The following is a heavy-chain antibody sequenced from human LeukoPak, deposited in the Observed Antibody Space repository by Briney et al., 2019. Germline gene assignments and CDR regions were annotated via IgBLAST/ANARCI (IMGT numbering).Heavy chain of an antibody. D-gene: IGHD3-16*01. Sequence: PGRSLRLSCAASGFTFSTSGMHWVRQSPGKGLEWMALISYDGSYKDFADSVQGRFTISRDNSKNTLYLQMNSLRPEDTAVYYCASWDPQLGDAFDIWGQETMVTVSS. V-gene: IGHV3-30*03. CDR2: ISYDGSYK. J-gene: IGHJ3*02. CDR1: GFTFSTSG. CDR3: ASWDPQLGDAFDI.